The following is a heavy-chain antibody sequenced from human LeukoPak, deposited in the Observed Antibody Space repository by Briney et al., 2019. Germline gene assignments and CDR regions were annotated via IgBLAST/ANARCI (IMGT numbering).Heavy chain of an antibody. V-gene: IGHV4-34*01. CDR2: INHSGST. Sequence: SETLSLTCAVYGGPFSDYYWSWIRQPPGRGLEWIGKINHSGSTNYSPSLKSRVTISIDTSKNQFSLKLNSMTAADTAVYYCARGEGARDGYNYEGPFYFDYWGQGTLVTVSS. CDR1: GGPFSDYY. D-gene: IGHD5-24*01. CDR3: ARGEGARDGYNYEGPFYFDY. J-gene: IGHJ4*02.